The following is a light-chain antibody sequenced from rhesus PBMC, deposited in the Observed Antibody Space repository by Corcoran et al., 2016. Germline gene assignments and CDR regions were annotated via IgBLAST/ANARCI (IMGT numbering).Light chain of an antibody. Sequence: GDTVTITCRASQGISSYLNWYQQKPGKAPNLLIEKASTLQSGVPSRSSGSGSGTDYTFTISGLQPEDVATFYGQFGYGTPWTFSQGTKVEV. V-gene: IGKV1-74*01. J-gene: IGKJ1*01. CDR1: QGISSY. CDR3: QFGYGTPWT. CDR2: KAS.